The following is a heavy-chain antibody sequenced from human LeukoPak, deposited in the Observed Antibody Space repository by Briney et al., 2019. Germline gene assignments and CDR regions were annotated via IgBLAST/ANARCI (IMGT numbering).Heavy chain of an antibody. J-gene: IGHJ6*03. Sequence: PSETLSLTCTVSGGSISSFYWSWIRQPPGKGLEWIGYIHASGSTNYNPSLKSRVTISVDTSKNQFSLKLSSVTAADTAVYYCARVGRGWSGYYTLYGYYYYYMDVWGKGTTVTVSS. CDR1: GGSISSFY. CDR3: ARVGRGWSGYYTLYGYYYYYMDV. D-gene: IGHD3-3*01. V-gene: IGHV4-59*01. CDR2: IHASGST.